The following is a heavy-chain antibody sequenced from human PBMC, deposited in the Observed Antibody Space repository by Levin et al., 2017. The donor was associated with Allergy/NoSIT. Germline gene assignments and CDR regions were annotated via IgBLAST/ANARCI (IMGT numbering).Heavy chain of an antibody. V-gene: IGHV4-34*01. Sequence: PSQTLSLTCAVYGGSFSGYYWSWIRQPPGKGLEWIGEINHSGSTNYNPSLKSRVTISVDTSKNQFSLKLSSVTAADTAVYYCARSIRTEYSSSVPPPQRVTGVGFDPWGQGTLVTVSS. CDR1: GGSFSGYY. CDR3: ARSIRTEYSSSVPPPQRVTGVGFDP. CDR2: INHSGST. J-gene: IGHJ5*02. D-gene: IGHD6-6*01.